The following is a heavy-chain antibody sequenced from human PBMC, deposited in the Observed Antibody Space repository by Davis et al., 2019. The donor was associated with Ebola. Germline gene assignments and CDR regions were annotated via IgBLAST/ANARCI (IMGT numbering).Heavy chain of an antibody. CDR3: ARAQGSPYNWFDP. Sequence: ASVKVSCKASGYTFTSYDINWVRQATGQGLEWMGWINPNSGGTNYAQKFQGWVTMTRDTSISTAYMELSRLRSDDTAVYYCARAQGSPYNWFDPWGQGTLVTVSS. D-gene: IGHD3-10*01. CDR1: GYTFTSYD. CDR2: INPNSGGT. J-gene: IGHJ5*02. V-gene: IGHV1-2*04.